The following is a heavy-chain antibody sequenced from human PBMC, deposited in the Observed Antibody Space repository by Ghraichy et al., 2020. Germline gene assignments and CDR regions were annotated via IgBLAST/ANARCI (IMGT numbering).Heavy chain of an antibody. CDR3: ARNYYYAMDV. Sequence: ETLSLTCAASGFAFSTYWMTWVRQVPGQGPQWVANMKEDGRDMYYVDSVKGRFTISRDNAKNLLFLQMNSLRAEDTAIYYCARNYYYAMDVWGQGTTVTVSS. V-gene: IGHV3-7*01. J-gene: IGHJ6*02. CDR2: MKEDGRDM. CDR1: GFAFSTYW.